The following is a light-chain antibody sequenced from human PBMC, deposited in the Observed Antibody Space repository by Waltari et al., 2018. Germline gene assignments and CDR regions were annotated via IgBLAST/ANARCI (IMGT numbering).Light chain of an antibody. Sequence: QSALTQPASVSGSPGQSITISCTGTSSDVGSNNLVSWYQPHPGKAPKLMIYEGSKRPSGVSNRFSGSKSGNTASLTISGLQAEDEADYYCCSYAGSSTYVFGTGTKVTVL. CDR3: CSYAGSSTYV. CDR1: SSDVGSNNL. V-gene: IGLV2-23*01. CDR2: EGS. J-gene: IGLJ1*01.